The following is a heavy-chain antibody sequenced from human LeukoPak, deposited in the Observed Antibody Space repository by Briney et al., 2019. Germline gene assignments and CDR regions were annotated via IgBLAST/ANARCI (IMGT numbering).Heavy chain of an antibody. V-gene: IGHV3-7*01. J-gene: IGHJ4*02. Sequence: GGSLRLSCAASGFTFSNYAMSWVRQAPGKGLEWVANIKQDGSDKYYVDSVKGRFTISRDNAKNSLYLQMNSLRAEDTAVYYCATYSSAFSYWGQGTLVTVSS. CDR3: ATYSSAFSY. D-gene: IGHD6-19*01. CDR1: GFTFSNYA. CDR2: IKQDGSDK.